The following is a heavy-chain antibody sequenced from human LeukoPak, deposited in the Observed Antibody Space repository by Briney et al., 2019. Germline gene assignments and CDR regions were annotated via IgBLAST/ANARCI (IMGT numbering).Heavy chain of an antibody. CDR1: GGSFSDFY. Sequence: SETLSLTCAVYGGSFSDFYWSWIRQPPGKGLEWIGEINHGGSPNYNPSLKSRVTMELDTSKNQFSLKLTSVTAADTAVYYCAGGDSAAWELQYYSGQGTPVIVSS. J-gene: IGHJ4*02. CDR2: INHGGSP. D-gene: IGHD1-26*01. V-gene: IGHV4-34*01. CDR3: AGGDSAAWELQYY.